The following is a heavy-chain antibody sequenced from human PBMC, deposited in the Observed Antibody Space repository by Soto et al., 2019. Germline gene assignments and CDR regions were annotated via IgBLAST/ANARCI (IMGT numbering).Heavy chain of an antibody. CDR3: GHGSGSYYSFYGMDV. CDR1: GGSISSNIYY. CDR2: IYYSGNT. Sequence: SETLSLTCTVSGGSISSNIYYWGWIRQPPGKGLEWIGSIYYSGNTYYNASLKSRVTISVDTSKNQFSLKLSSVTAADTAVYYFGHGSGSYYSFYGMDVWGQGTTVTGSS. J-gene: IGHJ6*02. V-gene: IGHV4-39*01. D-gene: IGHD3-10*01.